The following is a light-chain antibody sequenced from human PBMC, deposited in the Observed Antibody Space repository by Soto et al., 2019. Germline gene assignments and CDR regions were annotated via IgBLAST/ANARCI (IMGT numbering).Light chain of an antibody. V-gene: IGKV3-15*01. J-gene: IGKJ4*01. Sequence: EIVMTQSPAALSLSPGERVTLSCRANQAVATSLAWYQFRPGQAPRLLIYGASIRATGVPDRFSGSGSGTEFTLTISSVESEDFATYFCQHYNGWHLFGGGTKVEIK. CDR3: QHYNGWHL. CDR1: QAVATS. CDR2: GAS.